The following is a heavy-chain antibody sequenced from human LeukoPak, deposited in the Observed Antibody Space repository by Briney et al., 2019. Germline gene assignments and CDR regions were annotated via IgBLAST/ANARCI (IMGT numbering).Heavy chain of an antibody. CDR3: ARDSRTERPWYFDL. V-gene: IGHV4-4*07. D-gene: IGHD3/OR15-3a*01. CDR1: GASISLYY. CDR2: MSSGGST. J-gene: IGHJ2*01. Sequence: KPSETLSLTCTVSGASISLYYWSWIRQPAGKGLEWIGRMSSGGSTNYNPSLKSRVTMSVDTSKNQFSLDLSSVTAADTAVYYCARDSRTERPWYFDLWGRGTLVTVSS.